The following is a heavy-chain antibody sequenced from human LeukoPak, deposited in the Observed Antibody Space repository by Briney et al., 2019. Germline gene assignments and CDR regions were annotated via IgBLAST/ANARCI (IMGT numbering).Heavy chain of an antibody. D-gene: IGHD5-24*01. CDR3: ARDRDYYYYMDV. J-gene: IGHJ6*03. CDR1: GFTFSRYW. Sequence: KTGGSLRLSCVASGFTFSRYWMNWVRQAPGKGLEWVSSISSSSSYIYYADSVKGRFTISRDNAKNSLYLQMNSLRAEDTAVYYCARDRDYYYYMDVWGKGTTVTVSS. V-gene: IGHV3-21*01. CDR2: ISSSSSYI.